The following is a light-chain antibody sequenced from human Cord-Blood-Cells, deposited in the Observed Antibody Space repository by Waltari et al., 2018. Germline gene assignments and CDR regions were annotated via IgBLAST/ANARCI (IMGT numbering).Light chain of an antibody. Sequence: DIQITPSPSPLSASVGARVTITCQANQDISNYLNWYQQKTGKAPKLLIYDASNFETGVPSRFSGSGSGTDFTFTISSLQPEDIATYYCQQYDNLPLTFGGGTKVEIK. CDR1: QDISNY. V-gene: IGKV1-33*01. J-gene: IGKJ4*01. CDR3: QQYDNLPLT. CDR2: DAS.